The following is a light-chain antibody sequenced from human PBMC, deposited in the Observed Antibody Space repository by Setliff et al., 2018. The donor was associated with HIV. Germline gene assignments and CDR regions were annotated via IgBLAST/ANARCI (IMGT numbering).Light chain of an antibody. CDR2: EVT. J-gene: IGLJ3*02. CDR3: SSYTSSSPLEV. V-gene: IGLV2-14*01. Sequence: QSALTQPASVSGSPGQSITISCTGTSSDVGGYNYVSWYQQHPGKAPKLMIYEVTNRPSGVSSRFSGSKSGNTASLTISGLQAEDEADYYCSSYTSSSPLEVFGGGTQRTVL. CDR1: SSDVGGYNY.